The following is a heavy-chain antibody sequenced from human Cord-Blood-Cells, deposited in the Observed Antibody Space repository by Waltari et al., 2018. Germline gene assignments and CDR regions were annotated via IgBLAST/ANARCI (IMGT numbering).Heavy chain of an antibody. Sequence: VQLVQSGAEVKKPGASVKVSCKASGSNFTTSDINWVPKATGQGLEWMGWMNPNSGNTGYAQKFQGRVTMTRNTSISTAYMELSSLRSEDTAVYYCARTTGDQDAFDIWGQGTMVTVSS. CDR2: MNPNSGNT. CDR3: ARTTGDQDAFDI. J-gene: IGHJ3*02. V-gene: IGHV1-8*01. CDR1: GSNFTTSD. D-gene: IGHD7-27*01.